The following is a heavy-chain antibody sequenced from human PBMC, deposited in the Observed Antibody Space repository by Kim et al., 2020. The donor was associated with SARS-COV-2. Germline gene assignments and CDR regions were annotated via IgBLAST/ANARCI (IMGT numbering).Heavy chain of an antibody. J-gene: IGHJ4*02. Sequence: SETLSLTCTVSGGSISGYYWSWIRQPAGKGLEWIGRISASGTTNYNPSLNSRVTMSVDASKNQSFLKLKSMTAADTAVYYCARSSADYWGQGTLVTVSS. CDR3: ARSSADY. CDR2: ISASGTT. V-gene: IGHV4-4*07. CDR1: GGSISGYY.